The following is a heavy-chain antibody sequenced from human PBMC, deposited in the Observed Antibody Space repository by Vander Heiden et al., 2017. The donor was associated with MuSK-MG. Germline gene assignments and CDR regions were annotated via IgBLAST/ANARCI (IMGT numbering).Heavy chain of an antibody. CDR2: MNPKSANT. Sequence: QVQLVQSGAEVKKPGASVKVSCKASGYTFTSYDINWVRQATGQGLEWMGWMNPKSANTGEAQKFQGRVTMTRNTAISTAYMEISSMRSEDTAVYYSARGRWNRGLDYWGQGTMVTVYS. CDR3: ARGRWNRGLDY. J-gene: IGHJ4*02. D-gene: IGHD1-1*01. V-gene: IGHV1-8*01. CDR1: GYTFTSYD.